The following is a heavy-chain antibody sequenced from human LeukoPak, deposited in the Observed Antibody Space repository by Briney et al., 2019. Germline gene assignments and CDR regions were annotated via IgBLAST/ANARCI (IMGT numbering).Heavy chain of an antibody. V-gene: IGHV3-48*04. CDR2: ISSSSSSI. CDR1: GFTFSSYS. D-gene: IGHD3-3*02. Sequence: GGSLRLSCAASGFTFSSYSMNWVRQAPGKGLEWVSYISSSSSSIYYSDSVKGRFTISRDNAKKSLYLQMKSLRAEDRTVFYCSSHFRYGGQGTL. CDR3: SSHFRY. J-gene: IGHJ4*02.